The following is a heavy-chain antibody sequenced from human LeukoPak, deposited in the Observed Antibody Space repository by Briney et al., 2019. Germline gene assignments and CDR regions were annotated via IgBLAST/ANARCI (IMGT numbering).Heavy chain of an antibody. CDR1: GGSVSGYY. CDR2: INHSGST. D-gene: IGHD3-10*01. J-gene: IGHJ4*02. Sequence: SETLSLTCAVYGGSVSGYYWSWIGQPQGKGLEWIGEINHSGSTNYNPSLKSRVTISVDTSKNQFSLKLSSVTAADTAVYYCARSCNYGSGSLSYWGQGTLITVSS. V-gene: IGHV4-34*01. CDR3: ARSCNYGSGSLSY.